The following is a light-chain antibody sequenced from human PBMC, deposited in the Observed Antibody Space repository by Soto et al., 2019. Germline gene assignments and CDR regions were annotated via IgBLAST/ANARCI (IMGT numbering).Light chain of an antibody. J-gene: IGLJ2*01. V-gene: IGLV2-8*01. CDR2: EVN. CDR1: SSDVGGYNY. Sequence: QSALTQPPSASGSPGQSVTISCTGTSSDVGGYNYVSWYQQHPGKAPKLMIYEVNKRPSGVPDRFSGSKSGNTASLAVSGLQAEDEADYYCGSYAGKNNLLFGGGTKLTVL. CDR3: GSYAGKNNLL.